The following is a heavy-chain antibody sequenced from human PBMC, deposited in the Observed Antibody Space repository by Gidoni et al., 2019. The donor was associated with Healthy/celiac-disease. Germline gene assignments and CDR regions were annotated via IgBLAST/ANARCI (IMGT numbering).Heavy chain of an antibody. D-gene: IGHD5-12*01. Sequence: QVQLVQSGAEVKKPGSSVKVSCQASGGTFSSYAISWVRQAPGQGLEWMGGIIPIFGTANYAQKFQGRVTITADKSTSTAYMELSSLRSEDTAVYYCARDGYNQRPYWYFDLWGRGTLVTVSS. V-gene: IGHV1-69*06. J-gene: IGHJ2*01. CDR2: IIPIFGTA. CDR1: GGTFSSYA. CDR3: ARDGYNQRPYWYFDL.